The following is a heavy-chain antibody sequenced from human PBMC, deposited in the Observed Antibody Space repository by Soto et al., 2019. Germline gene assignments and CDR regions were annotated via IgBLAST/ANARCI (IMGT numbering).Heavy chain of an antibody. D-gene: IGHD5-18*01. J-gene: IGHJ6*02. V-gene: IGHV3-30*18. CDR1: GFTFSSYG. CDR2: ISYDGSNK. CDR3: AKVLVGYSYGPGDV. Sequence: SGGSLRLSCAASGFTFSSYGMHWVRQAPGKGLEWVAVISYDGSNKYYADSVKGRFTISRDNSKNTLYLQMNSLRAEDTAVYYCAKVLVGYSYGPGDVWGQGTTVTVSS.